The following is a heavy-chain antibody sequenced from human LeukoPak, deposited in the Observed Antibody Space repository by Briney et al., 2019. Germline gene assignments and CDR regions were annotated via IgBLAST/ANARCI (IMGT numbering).Heavy chain of an antibody. D-gene: IGHD3-9*01. CDR1: GYTFTGYY. V-gene: IGHV1-2*02. Sequence: ASVKVSCKASGYTFTGYYIHWVRQAPGQGLEWMGWINPNSGGTNYAQKFQGRVTMTRDTSISTAYMELSRLRSDDTAVYYCARVLRYFDWLPGGWFDPWGQGTLVTVSS. J-gene: IGHJ5*02. CDR2: INPNSGGT. CDR3: ARVLRYFDWLPGGWFDP.